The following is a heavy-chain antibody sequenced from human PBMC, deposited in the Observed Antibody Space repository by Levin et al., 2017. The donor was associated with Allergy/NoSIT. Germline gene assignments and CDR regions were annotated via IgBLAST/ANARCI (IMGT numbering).Heavy chain of an antibody. CDR3: AKDTGRASGEDYGYFDL. J-gene: IGHJ2*01. D-gene: IGHD3-10*01. Sequence: GGSLRLSCAASGFTFSSYAMSWVRQAPGKGLEWVSAISGSGGSTYYADSVKGRFTISRDNSKNTLYLQMNSLRAEDTAVYYCAKDTGRASGEDYGYFDLWGRGTLVTVSS. V-gene: IGHV3-23*01. CDR2: ISGSGGST. CDR1: GFTFSSYA.